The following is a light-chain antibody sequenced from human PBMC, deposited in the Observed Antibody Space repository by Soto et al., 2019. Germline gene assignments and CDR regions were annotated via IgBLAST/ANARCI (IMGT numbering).Light chain of an antibody. CDR2: KDS. V-gene: IGLV3-25*02. J-gene: IGLJ1*01. Sequence: ELTQPPSVSVSPGQTARITCSGDALPKQYAYWYQQKPGQAPVLVIYKDSERPSGIPERFSGSSSGTTVTLTISGVQAEDEADYYCQSADSSGTYVFGTGTKVTVL. CDR1: ALPKQY. CDR3: QSADSSGTYV.